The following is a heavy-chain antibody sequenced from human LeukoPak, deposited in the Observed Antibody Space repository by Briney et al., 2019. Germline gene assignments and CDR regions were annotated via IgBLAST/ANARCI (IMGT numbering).Heavy chain of an antibody. Sequence: GGSLRLSCAASGFTFSNYWMSWVRQAPGKGLEWVANIKQDGSEKYYVDSVKGRFTISRDNAKNSLYLQMNSLRADDTALYYCARAGDDSDSYFDYWGQGTLVTVSS. D-gene: IGHD3-22*01. CDR1: GFTFSNYW. J-gene: IGHJ4*02. CDR2: IKQDGSEK. CDR3: ARAGDDSDSYFDY. V-gene: IGHV3-7*03.